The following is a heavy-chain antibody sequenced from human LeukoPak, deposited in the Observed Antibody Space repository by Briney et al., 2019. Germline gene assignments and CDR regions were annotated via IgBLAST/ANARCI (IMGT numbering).Heavy chain of an antibody. CDR3: ARDKYYDRYFDS. CDR1: GFTFNNNW. J-gene: IGHJ4*02. Sequence: GGSLRLSCAGSGFTFNNNWMSWVPQAPGKGLEWVANIKQDGSEKYYVDSVKGRFTISRDNAKNSLSLQMNSLRAEDTAVYYCARDKYYDRYFDSWGQGTLVTVSS. D-gene: IGHD3-22*01. CDR2: IKQDGSEK. V-gene: IGHV3-7*01.